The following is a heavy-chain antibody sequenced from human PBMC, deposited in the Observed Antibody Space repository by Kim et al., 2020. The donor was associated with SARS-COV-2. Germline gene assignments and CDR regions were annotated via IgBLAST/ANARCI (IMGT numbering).Heavy chain of an antibody. CDR1: GFTFTSSA. D-gene: IGHD3-16*01. J-gene: IGHJ6*02. Sequence: SVKVSCKASGFTFTSSAVQWVRQARGQRLEWIGWIVVGSGNTNYAQKFQERVTITRDMSTSTAYMELSSLRSEDTAVYYCAADPPASVVLRKYGMDVWGQGTTVTVSS. V-gene: IGHV1-58*01. CDR2: IVVGSGNT. CDR3: AADPPASVVLRKYGMDV.